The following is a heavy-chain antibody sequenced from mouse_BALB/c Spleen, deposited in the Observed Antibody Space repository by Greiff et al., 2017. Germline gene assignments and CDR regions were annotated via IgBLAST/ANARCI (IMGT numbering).Heavy chain of an antibody. J-gene: IGHJ1*01. CDR2: ISDGGSYT. V-gene: IGHV5-6*01. CDR3: ARGPYGSSFPYWYFDV. Sequence: EVHLVESGGDLVKPGGSLKLSCAASGFTFSSYGMSWVRQTPEKRLEWVATISDGGSYTYYPDSVKGRFTISRDNAKNNLYLQMSSLKSEDTAMYYCARGPYGSSFPYWYFDVWGAGTTVTVSS. D-gene: IGHD1-1*01. CDR1: GFTFSSYG.